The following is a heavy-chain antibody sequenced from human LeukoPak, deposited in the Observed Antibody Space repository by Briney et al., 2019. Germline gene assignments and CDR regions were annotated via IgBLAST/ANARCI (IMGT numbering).Heavy chain of an antibody. Sequence: GGSLRLSCAASGFTFSSYSMNWVRQVPGKGLEWVSSISSSSSYIYYADSVKGRFTISRDNAKNSLYLQMNSLRAEDTAVYYCAGGYSGHDWGDYWGQGTLVTVSS. J-gene: IGHJ4*02. CDR3: AGGYSGHDWGDY. CDR1: GFTFSSYS. CDR2: ISSSSSYI. V-gene: IGHV3-21*01. D-gene: IGHD5-12*01.